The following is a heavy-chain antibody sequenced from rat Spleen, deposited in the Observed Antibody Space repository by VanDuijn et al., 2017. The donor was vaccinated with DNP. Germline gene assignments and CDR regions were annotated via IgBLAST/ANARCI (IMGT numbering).Heavy chain of an antibody. D-gene: IGHD1-1*01. V-gene: IGHV2-41*01. J-gene: IGHJ4*01. CDR1: GFPLTSHN. CDR2: IGNTGCT. Sequence: QVQLKESGPGLVQPSQTLYLTCTVAGFPLTSHNVHWVRQPPGKGLEWMGLIGNTGCTRYNEVFKSRLSINKDTSKSQVFLKRSRSQTEDTTTSYCGGTRGDCGTYSSYAMDAESQGTSVTVSS. CDR3: GGTRGDCGTYSSYAMDA.